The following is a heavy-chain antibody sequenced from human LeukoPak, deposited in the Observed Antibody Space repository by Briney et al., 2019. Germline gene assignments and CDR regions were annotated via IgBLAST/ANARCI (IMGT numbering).Heavy chain of an antibody. CDR2: IYYTGTT. Sequence: PSETLSLTCTVSGGPISSYYWSWIRQSRGQGLEWLGYIYYTGTTNYNPSLKSRLTMSVDKSKNRFSLKLSSVTAADTAVYYCARVGGIDDAGSYYSAIEYWGQGTLVTVSS. CDR1: GGPISSYY. CDR3: ARVGGIDDAGSYYSAIEY. J-gene: IGHJ4*02. V-gene: IGHV4-59*01. D-gene: IGHD3-10*01.